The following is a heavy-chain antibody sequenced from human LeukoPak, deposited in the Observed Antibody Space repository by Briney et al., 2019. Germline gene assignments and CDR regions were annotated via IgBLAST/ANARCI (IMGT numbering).Heavy chain of an antibody. CDR3: ARHPPRDSDGNDAFDI. V-gene: IGHV4-59*08. D-gene: IGHD5-24*01. J-gene: IGHJ3*02. CDR2: VHHSGST. Sequence: SETLSLTCTVSGGTVSGYYWSWLRQPPGKGLEWIGYVHHSGSTIYNPSLRSRVTIPVDTFVNEFSLTLTSVTAADTAVYYCARHPPRDSDGNDAFDIWGQGTMVTGSS. CDR1: GGTVSGYY.